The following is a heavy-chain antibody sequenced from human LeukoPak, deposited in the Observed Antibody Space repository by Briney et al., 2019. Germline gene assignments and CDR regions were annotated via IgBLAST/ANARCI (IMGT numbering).Heavy chain of an antibody. Sequence: GGSLRLSCAASGFTFSSYWMSWVRQAPGKGLKWVANIKQDGSEKYYVVSVKGRFTISRDNAKNSLYLQMNSLRAEDTAVYYCARVVVRLYYFDYWGQGTLVTVSS. CDR1: GFTFSSYW. J-gene: IGHJ4*02. V-gene: IGHV3-7*05. CDR3: ARVVVRLYYFDY. CDR2: IKQDGSEK. D-gene: IGHD2-8*01.